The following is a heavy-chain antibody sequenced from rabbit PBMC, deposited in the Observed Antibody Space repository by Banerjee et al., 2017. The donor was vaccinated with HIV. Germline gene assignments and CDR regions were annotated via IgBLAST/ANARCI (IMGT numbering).Heavy chain of an antibody. CDR1: GFSFSSNV. J-gene: IGHJ3*01. D-gene: IGHD6-1*01. CDR3: ARGGYDDGYGLNL. Sequence: QSLEESGGDLVKPGASLTLTCTASGFSFSSNVMCWVRQAPGKGLEWIACIYAGSSGNTLYATWAKGRFTISKTSSTTVTLQMTSLTVADTATHFCARGGYDDGYGLNLWGQGTLVTVS. CDR2: IYAGSSGNT. V-gene: IGHV1S40*01.